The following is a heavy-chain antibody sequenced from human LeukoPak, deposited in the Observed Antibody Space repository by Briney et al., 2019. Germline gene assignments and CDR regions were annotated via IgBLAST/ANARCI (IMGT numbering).Heavy chain of an antibody. V-gene: IGHV3-74*01. CDR3: ARDRSNYGGPFDY. Sequence: PGGSLRLSCAASGFTFSSYWMRWVRQAPGKGLVWVSRINNDGSSTIYADSVKGRFTISRDNAKNTVYLQMNSLRLEDTAVYYCARDRSNYGGPFDYWGQGTLVTVSS. CDR1: GFTFSSYW. CDR2: INNDGSST. J-gene: IGHJ4*02. D-gene: IGHD4-23*01.